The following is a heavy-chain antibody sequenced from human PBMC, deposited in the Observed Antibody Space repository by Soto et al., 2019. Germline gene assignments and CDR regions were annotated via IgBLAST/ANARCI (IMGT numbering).Heavy chain of an antibody. CDR1: GYMFNTYS. D-gene: IGHD3-10*01. CDR2: ISVYNGNI. J-gene: IGHJ4*02. Sequence: QVQLLQSGAEVKKPGASVKVSCKASGYMFNTYSITWVRQAPGQGLEWMGWISVYNGNIDYAQKFEGRVTMTIDTSTSTAYMELKSLTSDDTAVYYCARTYGSGDYFLPFEYWGQGTPVSVSS. CDR3: ARTYGSGDYFLPFEY. V-gene: IGHV1-18*01.